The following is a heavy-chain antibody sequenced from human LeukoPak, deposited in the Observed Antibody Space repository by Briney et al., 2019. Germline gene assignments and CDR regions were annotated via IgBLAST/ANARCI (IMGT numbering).Heavy chain of an antibody. V-gene: IGHV1-18*01. J-gene: IGHJ3*02. CDR1: GYTFTTYA. D-gene: IGHD3-10*01. Sequence: ASVKVSCKTSGYTFTTYAISWVRQAPGQGLEWMGWISVDSGNTNYAQKLQGRVTMTTDTSTSTAYMELRSLRSDDTAVYYCARDHGSGPGDAFDIWGQGTMVTVSS. CDR3: ARDHGSGPGDAFDI. CDR2: ISVDSGNT.